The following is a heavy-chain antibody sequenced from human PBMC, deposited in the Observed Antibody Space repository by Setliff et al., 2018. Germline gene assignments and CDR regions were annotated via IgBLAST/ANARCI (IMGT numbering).Heavy chain of an antibody. J-gene: IGHJ4*01. CDR3: ARERYFDWFFED. Sequence: SETLSLTCTVSGGSITSGSFYWSWIRQPAGKKLEWIGRIHASGSPDYNPSFKSRVTISRDTSTNQFSLKLGSVTAADTAVYYCARERYFDWFFEDWVHGTLVTVSS. D-gene: IGHD3-9*01. CDR2: IHASGSP. CDR1: GGSITSGSFY. V-gene: IGHV4-61*02.